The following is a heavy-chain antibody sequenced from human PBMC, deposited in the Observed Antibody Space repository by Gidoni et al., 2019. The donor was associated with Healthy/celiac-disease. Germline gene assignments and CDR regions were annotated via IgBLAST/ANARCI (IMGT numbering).Heavy chain of an antibody. CDR1: GRYFSSYY. D-gene: IGHD3-10*01. Sequence: QMQLQQWGARLLKPSENLSLTCGVYGRYFSSYYWIWFRQPPGKGLEWIVEINHSGSNNYNPSLKSRVTISVDTSKIQFSLKLSSVTAADTAVYYCARYHYGSGNSWFDPWGQGTLVTVSS. V-gene: IGHV4-34*01. CDR3: ARYHYGSGNSWFDP. CDR2: INHSGSN. J-gene: IGHJ5*02.